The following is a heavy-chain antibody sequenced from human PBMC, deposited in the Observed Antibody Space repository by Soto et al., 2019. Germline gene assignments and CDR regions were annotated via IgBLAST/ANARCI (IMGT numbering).Heavy chain of an antibody. CDR2: ITADGGGS. J-gene: IGHJ4*02. Sequence: EVQLLESGGGLGQPGGSLRLSCTASGFTFRNYIMNWVRQAPGKGLEWISTITADGGGSFYADSVKGRFTISRDNSKNTLYLHIHNLRPEDTALYYCAKDRGGSGWPEFDWWGQGTQVTVSS. D-gene: IGHD6-19*01. CDR3: AKDRGGSGWPEFDW. CDR1: GFTFRNYI. V-gene: IGHV3-23*01.